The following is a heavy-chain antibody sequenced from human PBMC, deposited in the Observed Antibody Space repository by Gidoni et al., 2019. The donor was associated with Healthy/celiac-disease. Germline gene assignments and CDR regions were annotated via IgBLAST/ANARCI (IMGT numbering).Heavy chain of an antibody. CDR1: GFTFSSYS. D-gene: IGHD5-12*01. CDR2: ISSSSSYI. V-gene: IGHV3-21*01. CDR3: ARDQVEYEATNQGYYYYGMDV. J-gene: IGHJ6*02. Sequence: EVQLVESGGGLVKPGGSLRLSCAASGFTFSSYSMTWVRQAPGKGLEWVSSISSSSSYIYDADAVKGRFTISRDNAKNSLYLQMNSLRAEDTAVYYCARDQVEYEATNQGYYYYGMDVWGQGTTVTVSS.